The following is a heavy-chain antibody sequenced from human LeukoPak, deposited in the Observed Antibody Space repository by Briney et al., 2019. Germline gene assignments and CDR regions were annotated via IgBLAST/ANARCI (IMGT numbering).Heavy chain of an antibody. D-gene: IGHD2-21*02. Sequence: ASVKVSCKASGYTFTSYDINWVRQATGQGLEWMGWMNPNSGNTGYAQKFQGRVTMTRNTSISTAYMELSSLRSEDTAVYYCASQIGSCGGDCYSISDYWGQGTLVTVSS. CDR2: MNPNSGNT. CDR1: GYTFTSYD. J-gene: IGHJ4*02. V-gene: IGHV1-8*01. CDR3: ASQIGSCGGDCYSISDY.